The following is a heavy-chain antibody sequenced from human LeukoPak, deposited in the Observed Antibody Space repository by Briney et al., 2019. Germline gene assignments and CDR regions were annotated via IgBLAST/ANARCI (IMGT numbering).Heavy chain of an antibody. CDR3: AKDMDCSSTGCYVFAT. CDR1: GFTFSGYG. Sequence: PGGSLRLSCAASGFTFSGYGMNWVRQAPGKGLQWVSVISGDGESTYYADSVRGRFTISRDNSKNTMYLQMNNLRAEDTAVYYCAKDMDCSSTGCYVFATWGQGTLVTVSS. J-gene: IGHJ5*02. D-gene: IGHD2-2*01. V-gene: IGHV3-23*01. CDR2: ISGDGEST.